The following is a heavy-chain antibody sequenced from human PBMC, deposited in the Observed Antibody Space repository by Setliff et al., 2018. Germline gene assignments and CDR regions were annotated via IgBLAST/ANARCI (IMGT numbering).Heavy chain of an antibody. J-gene: IGHJ4*02. V-gene: IGHV3-33*03. Sequence: GESLKISCAASGFTFRNYGMHWVRQAPGKGPEWVAVIWFDGGNEFYADSVRGRFTISRDNSKNMLYLQMDSLRVEDTAVYYCAKDQGTGYCSGGSCYLFEHWGQGGQVTVSS. CDR3: AKDQGTGYCSGGSCYLFEH. CDR2: IWFDGGNE. D-gene: IGHD2-15*01. CDR1: GFTFRNYG.